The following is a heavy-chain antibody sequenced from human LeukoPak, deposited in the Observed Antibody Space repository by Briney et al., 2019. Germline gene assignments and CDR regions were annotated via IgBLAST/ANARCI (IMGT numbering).Heavy chain of an antibody. CDR1: GFTFSSYW. Sequence: PGGSLRLSCAASGFTFSSYWMSWVRQAPGKGLEWVANIKQDGSEKYYVDSVKGRFTISRDNAKNSLYLQMNSLRAEVTAVYYCAREESSIAARPFDYWGQGTLVTVSS. D-gene: IGHD6-6*01. J-gene: IGHJ4*02. CDR3: AREESSIAARPFDY. V-gene: IGHV3-7*01. CDR2: IKQDGSEK.